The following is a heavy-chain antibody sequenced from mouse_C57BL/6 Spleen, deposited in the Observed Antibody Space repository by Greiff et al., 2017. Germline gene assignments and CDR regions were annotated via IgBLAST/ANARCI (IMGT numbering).Heavy chain of an antibody. CDR1: GFTLSDYG. CDR2: ISSGSSTI. CDR3: ATDGNYGGWYFDV. Sequence: EVKLMESGGGLVKPGGSLKLSCAASGFTLSDYGMHWVRQAPEKGLEWVAYISSGSSTIYYADTVKGRFTIARDNAKNTLFLQMTSLRSEDTAMYYCATDGNYGGWYFDVWGTGTTVTVSS. J-gene: IGHJ1*03. D-gene: IGHD2-1*01. V-gene: IGHV5-17*01.